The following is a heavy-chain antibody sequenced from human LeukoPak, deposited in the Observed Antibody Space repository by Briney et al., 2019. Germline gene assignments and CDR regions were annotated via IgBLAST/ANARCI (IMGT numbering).Heavy chain of an antibody. CDR3: ATDPGEWEPI. J-gene: IGHJ3*02. CDR1: GLTFTNAW. CDR2: IKSKTDGGTS. Sequence: PGGSLRLSCATSGLTFTNAWMSWFRQAPGKGLEWVGRIKSKTDGGTSDYAAPVQGRFTISRDDSKNTLYLQMNSPKIEDTAVYYCATDPGEWEPIWGQGTMVTVSS. D-gene: IGHD1-26*01. V-gene: IGHV3-15*01.